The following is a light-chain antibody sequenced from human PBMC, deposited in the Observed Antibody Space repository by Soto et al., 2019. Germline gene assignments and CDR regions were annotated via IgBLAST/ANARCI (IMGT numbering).Light chain of an antibody. J-gene: IGKJ5*01. CDR3: QQFNSYPIP. V-gene: IGKV3-20*01. CDR1: QSVSNNY. Sequence: EIVFTQSPCTLSLSPLERSTLSCGASQSVSNNYLAWYQQKPGQAPRLLIYGASSRATGIPDRFSGGGSGTEFTLTIGGLQPDDFATYYCQQFNSYPIPSGQGTRLEIK. CDR2: GAS.